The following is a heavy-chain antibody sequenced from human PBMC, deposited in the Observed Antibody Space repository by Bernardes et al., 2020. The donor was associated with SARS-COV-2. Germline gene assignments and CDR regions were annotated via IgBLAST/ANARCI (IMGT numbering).Heavy chain of an antibody. CDR3: ATEYRGPND. CDR2: IKPDGSVK. Sequence: GGSLRLSCAASGFSFNSYWMTWVRQVPGKGLESMATIKPDGSVKYYVNSVQGRFTISRDNGKNSLSLQMNSLTVEDTAVYYCATEYRGPNDWGQGTLVTVSS. CDR1: GFSFNSYW. D-gene: IGHD3-10*01. J-gene: IGHJ4*02. V-gene: IGHV3-7*01.